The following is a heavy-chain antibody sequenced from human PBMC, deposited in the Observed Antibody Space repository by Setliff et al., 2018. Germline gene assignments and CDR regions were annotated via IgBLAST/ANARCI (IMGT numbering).Heavy chain of an antibody. CDR1: GSTFIGYY. CDR2: VNLSNGDT. CDR3: VREGVDSRSSTDYRYYMDV. V-gene: IGHV1-2*02. J-gene: IGHJ6*03. D-gene: IGHD3-22*01. Sequence: VASVKVSCKASGSTFIGYYMHWVRRAPAQGLQWMGWVNLSNGDTKYAQEFQGRVTMTRDTSTSTAYMQLSSLGSEDTAVYYCVREGVDSRSSTDYRYYMDVWGKGTTVTVSS.